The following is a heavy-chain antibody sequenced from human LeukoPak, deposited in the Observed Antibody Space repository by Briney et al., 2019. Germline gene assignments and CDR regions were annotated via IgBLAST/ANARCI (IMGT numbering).Heavy chain of an antibody. CDR1: GFTFSDYY. V-gene: IGHV3-11*01. CDR3: ARAMSTFGGVRNYFDS. CDR2: ISSSGSTI. D-gene: IGHD3-16*01. J-gene: IGHJ4*02. Sequence: PGGSLRLSCAASGFTFSDYYMSWIRQAPGKGLEWVSYISSSGSTIYYADPVNGRFRISRDNAKSSLDLEMNSLRAEDTAVYYCARAMSTFGGVRNYFDSWGQGTLVTVSS.